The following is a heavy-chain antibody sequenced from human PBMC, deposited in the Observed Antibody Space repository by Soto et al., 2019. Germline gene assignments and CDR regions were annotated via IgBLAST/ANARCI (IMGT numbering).Heavy chain of an antibody. CDR3: VRTLTSGRQDS. Sequence: QVQLKESGPGLVKPSETLSLTCTVSGGSISGHFWSWIRQSPGKGLEWIAYIHYTGSTNYNPSLKSRVTISLATSKNQFSLKLPSVTAADTAVYYCVRTLTSGRQDSWGQGTLVTVAS. CDR1: GGSISGHF. V-gene: IGHV4-59*11. CDR2: IHYTGST. J-gene: IGHJ5*01. D-gene: IGHD3-10*01.